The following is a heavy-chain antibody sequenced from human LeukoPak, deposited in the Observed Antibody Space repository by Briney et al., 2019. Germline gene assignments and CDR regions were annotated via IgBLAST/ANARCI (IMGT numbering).Heavy chain of an antibody. Sequence: GGSLRLSCAASGFTFSSYEMNWVRQAPGKGLEWVSAISGSGGSTYYADSVKGRFTISRDNSKNTLYLQMNSLRAEDTAVYYCAKDKTPAAMRPPWWGQGSLVTVSS. CDR1: GFTFSSYE. V-gene: IGHV3-23*01. CDR3: AKDKTPAAMRPPW. D-gene: IGHD2-2*01. J-gene: IGHJ4*02. CDR2: ISGSGGST.